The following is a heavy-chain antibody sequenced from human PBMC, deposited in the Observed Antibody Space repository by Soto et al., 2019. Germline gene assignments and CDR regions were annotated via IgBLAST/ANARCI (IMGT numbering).Heavy chain of an antibody. CDR2: ISSSSSYI. J-gene: IGHJ4*01. CDR3: ARDDGGYVYGYYFVY. CDR1: GFTFSSYS. Sequence: GGSLRLSCAASGFTFSSYSMNWVRQAPGKGLEWVSSISSSSSYIYYADSVKGRFTISRDNAKNSLYLHMNSLRAEDTAVYYCARDDGGYVYGYYFVYGDQGALDTVFS. V-gene: IGHV3-21*01. D-gene: IGHD5-12*01.